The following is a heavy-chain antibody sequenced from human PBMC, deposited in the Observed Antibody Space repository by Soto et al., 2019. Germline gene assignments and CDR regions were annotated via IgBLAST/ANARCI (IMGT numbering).Heavy chain of an antibody. D-gene: IGHD3-9*01. J-gene: IGHJ6*02. CDR3: ARDHYVYDILTGYGYYYGMDV. V-gene: IGHV4-30-4*01. CDR1: GGSIRGGGYY. CDR2: IYHSGST. Sequence: SETLSLTCTVSGGSIRGGGYYWSWIRQPPGKGLEWIGYIYHSGSTYYNPSLKSRVTISVDTSKNQFSLKLSSVTAADTAVYYCARDHYVYDILTGYGYYYGMDVWGQGTTVTVSS.